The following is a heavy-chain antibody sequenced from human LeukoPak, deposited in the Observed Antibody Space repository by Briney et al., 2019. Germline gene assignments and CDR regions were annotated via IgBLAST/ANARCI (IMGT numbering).Heavy chain of an antibody. Sequence: GGSLILSCAASGFTVSSNYMSWVRQAPGKGLEWVSVIYTGGTTYYADSVKGRFTISRDSSKNTLYLQMSSLRVEDTAVYYCASQQWLGGFDYWGQGTLVTVSS. CDR1: GFTVSSNY. CDR2: IYTGGTT. J-gene: IGHJ4*02. V-gene: IGHV3-53*01. D-gene: IGHD6-19*01. CDR3: ASQQWLGGFDY.